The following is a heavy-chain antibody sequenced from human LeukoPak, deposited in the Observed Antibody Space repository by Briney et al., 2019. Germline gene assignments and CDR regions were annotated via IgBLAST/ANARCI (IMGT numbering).Heavy chain of an antibody. V-gene: IGHV1-69*06. D-gene: IGHD1-26*01. J-gene: IGHJ3*02. CDR3: ARPLVGATYADAFDI. Sequence: SVKVSCKASGYTFTSYGISWARQAPGQGLEWMGGIIPIFGTANYAQKFQGRVTITADKSTSTAYMELSSLRSEDTAVYYCARPLVGATYADAFDIWGQGTMVTVSS. CDR1: GYTFTSYG. CDR2: IIPIFGTA.